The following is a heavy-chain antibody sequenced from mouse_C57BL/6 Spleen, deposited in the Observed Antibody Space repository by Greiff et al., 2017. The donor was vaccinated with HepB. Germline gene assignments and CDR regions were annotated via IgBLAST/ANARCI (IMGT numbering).Heavy chain of an antibody. V-gene: IGHV3-6*01. Sequence: EVKLQESGPGLVKPSQSLSLTCSVTGYSITSGYYWNWIRQFPGNKLEWMGYISYDGSNNYNPSLKNRISITRDTSKNQFFLKLNSVTTEDTATYYCAREYSTWGQGTTLTVSS. D-gene: IGHD1-1*01. CDR1: GYSITSGYY. CDR2: ISYDGSN. J-gene: IGHJ2*01. CDR3: AREYST.